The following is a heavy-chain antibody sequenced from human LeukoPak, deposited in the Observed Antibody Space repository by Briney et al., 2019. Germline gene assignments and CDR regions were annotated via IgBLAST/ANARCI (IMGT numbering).Heavy chain of an antibody. CDR3: AREKGDYGALLAVWFDP. D-gene: IGHD4-17*01. J-gene: IGHJ5*02. CDR2: IYTSGST. V-gene: IGHV4-4*07. Sequence: KPSETLALTRTVSGGSISSYYWSWIRQPAGKGLEWIGRIYTSGSTNYNPSLKSRVTMSVETSKNQFSLKLSSVTAADTAVYYCAREKGDYGALLAVWFDPWGQGTLVTVSS. CDR1: GGSISSYY.